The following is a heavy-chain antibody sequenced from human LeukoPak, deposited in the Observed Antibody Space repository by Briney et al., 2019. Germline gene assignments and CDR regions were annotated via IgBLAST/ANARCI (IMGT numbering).Heavy chain of an antibody. V-gene: IGHV1-58*01. Sequence: GTSVKVSCKASGFTFTSSAVQWVRQARGQRLEWIGWIVVGSGNTNYAQKFQERVTITRDMSTSTAYMELSSLRSEDTAVYYCAADEGIVVVPAATQMWGQGTLVTVSS. D-gene: IGHD2-2*01. CDR3: AADEGIVVVPAATQM. CDR2: IVVGSGNT. CDR1: GFTFTSSA. J-gene: IGHJ4*02.